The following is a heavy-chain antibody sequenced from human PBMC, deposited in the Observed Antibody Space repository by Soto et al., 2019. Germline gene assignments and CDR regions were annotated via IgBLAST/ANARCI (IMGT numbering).Heavy chain of an antibody. D-gene: IGHD3-10*01. J-gene: IGHJ4*02. Sequence: QVQLVQSGAEVKKPGSSVKVSCKASGGIFSTYAISWLRQAPGQGLEWMGGIIPIFGTPNYAQRFQVRVTITADESTSTAYMELGRLRSEDTAVYYCARDRDDYGSGNYYNRIDFWGQGTLVTVSS. CDR2: IIPIFGTP. CDR3: ARDRDDYGSGNYYNRIDF. V-gene: IGHV1-69*01. CDR1: GGIFSTYA.